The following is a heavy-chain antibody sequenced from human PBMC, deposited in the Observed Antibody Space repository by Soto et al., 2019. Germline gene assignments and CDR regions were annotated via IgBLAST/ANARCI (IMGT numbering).Heavy chain of an antibody. CDR2: ISYDGSNK. CDR1: GFTFSSYG. D-gene: IGHD3-3*01. V-gene: IGHV3-30*18. J-gene: IGHJ3*02. CDR3: AKDLNYDFWSALDAFDI. Sequence: GGSLRLSCAASGFTFSSYGMHWVRQAPGKGLEWVAVISYDGSNKYYADSVKGRFTISRDNSKNTLYLQMNSLRAEDTAVYHCAKDLNYDFWSALDAFDIWGQRTMVTVSS.